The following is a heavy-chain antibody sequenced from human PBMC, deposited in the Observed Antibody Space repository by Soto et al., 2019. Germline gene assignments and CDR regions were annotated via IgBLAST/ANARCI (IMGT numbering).Heavy chain of an antibody. Sequence: EVQLVESGGGLVQPGGSLRLSCAASGFTFSSYWMSWVRQAPGKGLVWVANIKQDGSEKYYVDSVKGRYTISRDNAKNSMYVQMNSLRAEDTAVYYCARDALQWLGDFDYWGQGTLVTVSS. V-gene: IGHV3-7*01. J-gene: IGHJ4*02. CDR3: ARDALQWLGDFDY. D-gene: IGHD6-19*01. CDR1: GFTFSSYW. CDR2: IKQDGSEK.